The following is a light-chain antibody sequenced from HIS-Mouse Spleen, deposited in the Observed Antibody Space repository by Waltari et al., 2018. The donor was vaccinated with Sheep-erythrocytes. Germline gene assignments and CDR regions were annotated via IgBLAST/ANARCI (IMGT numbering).Light chain of an antibody. J-gene: IGLJ1*01. Sequence: QSALTQPRSVSGSPGQSVTISCTGTSSDVGGYNYVSWYQQPPGKAPKLMIYDFSKRPSGVTDRFSGSKSGNTASLTISGLQAEDEADYYCCSYAGSYNHVFATGTKVTVL. CDR2: DFS. CDR3: CSYAGSYNHV. V-gene: IGLV2-11*01. CDR1: SSDVGGYNY.